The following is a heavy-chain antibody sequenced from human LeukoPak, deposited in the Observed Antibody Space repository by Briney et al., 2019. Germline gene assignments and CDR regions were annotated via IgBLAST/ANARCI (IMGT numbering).Heavy chain of an antibody. J-gene: IGHJ4*02. D-gene: IGHD3-3*01. Sequence: ASVKVSCKASGYTFTGYYMHWVRQAPGQGLEWMGWINPNSGGTNYAQKFQGRVTMTRDTSISTAYMELSRLRSDDTAVYYCARDQPDFGVVIGFDYWGQGTLVTVSS. CDR2: INPNSGGT. V-gene: IGHV1-2*02. CDR3: ARDQPDFGVVIGFDY. CDR1: GYTFTGYY.